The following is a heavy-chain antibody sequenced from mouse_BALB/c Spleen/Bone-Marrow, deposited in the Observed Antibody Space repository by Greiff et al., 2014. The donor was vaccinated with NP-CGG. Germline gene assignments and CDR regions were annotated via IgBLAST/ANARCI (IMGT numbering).Heavy chain of an antibody. Sequence: LEQSGSELVRPGASVKLSCKASGYTFTSYWMHWVKQRHGQGLEWIGNIYPGSGSTNYDEKFKSKGTLTVDTSSSTAYMHLNSLTSEDSAVYFCTRGDGNYWYFDVWGAGTTVTVSS. CDR3: TRGDGNYWYFDV. V-gene: IGHV1S22*01. CDR1: GYTFTSYW. D-gene: IGHD2-1*01. J-gene: IGHJ1*01. CDR2: IYPGSGST.